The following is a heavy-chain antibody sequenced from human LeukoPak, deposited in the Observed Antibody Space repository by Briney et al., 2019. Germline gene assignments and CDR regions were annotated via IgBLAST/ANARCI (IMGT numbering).Heavy chain of an antibody. CDR1: GGSISSHY. CDR3: ARDIWGYFEYYFDY. J-gene: IGHJ4*02. D-gene: IGHD3-9*01. V-gene: IGHV4-4*07. CDR2: IYTSGST. Sequence: PSETLSLTCTVSGGSISSHYWSWIRQPAGKGLEWIGRIYTSGSTNYNPSLKSRVTMSVDTPKNQFSLKLSSVTAADTAVYYCARDIWGYFEYYFDYWGQGTLVTVSS.